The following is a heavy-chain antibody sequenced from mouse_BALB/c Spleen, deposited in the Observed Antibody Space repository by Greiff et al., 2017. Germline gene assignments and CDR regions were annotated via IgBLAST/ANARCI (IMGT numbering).Heavy chain of an antibody. J-gene: IGHJ1*01. CDR2: ISSGGSYT. CDR3: ARRVMITTGYYWYFDV. Sequence: EVKLVESGGGLVKPGGSLKLSCAASGFTFSSYAMSWVRQTPEKRLEWVATISSGGSYTYSPDSVKGRFTISRDNAKNTLYLQMSSLRSEDTAMYYCARRVMITTGYYWYFDVWGAGTTVTVSS. CDR1: GFTFSSYA. V-gene: IGHV5-9-3*01. D-gene: IGHD2-4*01.